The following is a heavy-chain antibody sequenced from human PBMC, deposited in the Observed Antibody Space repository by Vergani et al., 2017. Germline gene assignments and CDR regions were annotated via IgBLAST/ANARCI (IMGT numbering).Heavy chain of an antibody. CDR1: GFTFSSYG. CDR2: IWYDGSNK. V-gene: IGHV3-33*01. D-gene: IGHD5-12*01. Sequence: QVQLVESGGGVVQPGRSLRLSCAASGFTFSSYGTHWVRQAPGKGLEWVAVIWYDGSNKYYADSVKGRFTISRDNSKNTLYLQMNSLRAEDTAVYYCARDRLRRGLFDYWGQGTLVTVSS. J-gene: IGHJ4*02. CDR3: ARDRLRRGLFDY.